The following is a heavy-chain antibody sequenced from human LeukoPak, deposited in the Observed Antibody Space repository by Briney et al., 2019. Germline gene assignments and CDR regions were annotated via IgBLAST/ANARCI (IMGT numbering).Heavy chain of an antibody. CDR1: GYTFTSYG. CDR3: ARGGYGDRIDY. CDR2: INPSGGST. V-gene: IGHV1-46*01. Sequence: ASMKVSCKASGYTFTSYGISWVRQAPGQGLEWMGIINPSGGSTSYAQKFQGRVTMTRDTSTSTVYMELSRLRSEDTAVYYCARGGYGDRIDYWGQGTLVSVSS. D-gene: IGHD4-17*01. J-gene: IGHJ4*02.